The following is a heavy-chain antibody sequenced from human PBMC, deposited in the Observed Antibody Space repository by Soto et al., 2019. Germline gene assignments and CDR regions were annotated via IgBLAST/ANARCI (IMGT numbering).Heavy chain of an antibody. CDR2: IYYSGST. Sequence: SETLSPTCTVTGGSISSGDYYWSWIRQPPGKGLEWIGYIYYSGSTYYNPSLKSRVTISVDTSKNQFSLKLSSVTAADTAVYYCARALDTGWRFDPWGQGTLVTVSS. CDR1: GGSISSGDYY. V-gene: IGHV4-30-4*01. D-gene: IGHD5-18*01. J-gene: IGHJ5*02. CDR3: ARALDTGWRFDP.